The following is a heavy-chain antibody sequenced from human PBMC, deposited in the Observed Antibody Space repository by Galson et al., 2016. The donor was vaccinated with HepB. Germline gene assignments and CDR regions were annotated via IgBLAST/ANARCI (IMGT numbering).Heavy chain of an antibody. CDR3: APRTFWGFDY. V-gene: IGHV2-5*02. Sequence: PALVKPTQTVTLTCTFSGFSLSTSGVGVGWIRQPPGKALEWLALIYWDDEKSYRPPLKTRLTITKDTSKNQVVLTMSNMDPVETATAYSAPRTFWGFDYWGQGALVTVSS. D-gene: IGHD3-16*01. CDR2: IYWDDEK. CDR1: GFSLSTSGVG. J-gene: IGHJ4*02.